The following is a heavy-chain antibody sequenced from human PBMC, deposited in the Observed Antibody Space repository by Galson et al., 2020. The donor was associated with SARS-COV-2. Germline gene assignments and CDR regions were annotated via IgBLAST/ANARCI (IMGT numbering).Heavy chain of an antibody. CDR2: IYTSRRS. V-gene: IGHV4-4*07. J-gene: IGHJ3*02. Sequence: SETLSLTCTVSGASMSGYYLSCIRQSAWKGLESIGRIYTSRRSNYTPSLQSRVTMSIDTSKNQFSLKLNSVTAADAAVYYCARVVYSATYAPSGPDAFDIWGQGTMVTGSS. CDR1: GASMSGYY. CDR3: ARVVYSATYAPSGPDAFDI. D-gene: IGHD5-12*01.